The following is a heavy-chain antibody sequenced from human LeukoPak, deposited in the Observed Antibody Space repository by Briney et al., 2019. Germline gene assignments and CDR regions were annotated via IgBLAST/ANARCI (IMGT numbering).Heavy chain of an antibody. CDR2: ISGSGGST. V-gene: IGHV3-23*01. Sequence: AGGSLRLSCVASGFTFSSYAMNWVRQAPGKGLEWVSAISGSGGSTYYADSVKGRFTISRGNSKNTLYLQMNSLRAEDTAVYYCAKDHRAMVRGVIVVDYWGQGTLVTVSS. CDR1: GFTFSSYA. J-gene: IGHJ4*02. D-gene: IGHD3-10*01. CDR3: AKDHRAMVRGVIVVDY.